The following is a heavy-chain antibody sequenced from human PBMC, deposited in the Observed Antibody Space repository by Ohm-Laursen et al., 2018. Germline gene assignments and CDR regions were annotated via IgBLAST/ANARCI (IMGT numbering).Heavy chain of an antibody. CDR1: GFTFPDYA. CDR3: AKGSEYSTSPVDY. D-gene: IGHD6-6*01. V-gene: IGHV3-9*01. CDR2: ISWNGGSI. J-gene: IGHJ4*02. Sequence: SLRLSCAASGFTFPDYAMHWVRQAPGKGLEWVSGISWNGGSIGYADSVRGRFTISRDNAKNSLYLQMSSLRAEDTALYYCAKGSEYSTSPVDYWGQGTLVTVSS.